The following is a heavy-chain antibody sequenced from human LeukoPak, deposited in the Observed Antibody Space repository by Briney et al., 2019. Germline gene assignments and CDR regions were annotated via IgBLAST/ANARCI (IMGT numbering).Heavy chain of an antibody. CDR2: INHSGST. J-gene: IGHJ4*02. CDR3: ARYGRGYPDY. D-gene: IGHD3-22*01. CDR1: GGSFSGYY. Sequence: PSETLSLTCAVYGGSFSGYYWSWIRQPPGKGLEWIGEINHSGSTNYNPSLKSRVTISVDTSKNQFSLKLSSVTAADMAVYYCARYGRGYPDYWGQGTLVTVSS. V-gene: IGHV4-34*01.